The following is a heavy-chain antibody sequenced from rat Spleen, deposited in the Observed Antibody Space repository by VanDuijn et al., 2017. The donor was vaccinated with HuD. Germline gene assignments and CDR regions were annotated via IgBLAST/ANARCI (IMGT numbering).Heavy chain of an antibody. CDR1: GYSITSNY. Sequence: EVQLQESGPGLVKPSQSLSLTCSVTGYSITSNYWGWIRKFPGNKMEWMGYINYSGSTTYNPSLKSRISITRDTSKNQFFLQVNSVTTEDTATYYCARRGAPFDYWGQGVMVTVSS. J-gene: IGHJ2*01. CDR3: ARRGAPFDY. V-gene: IGHV3-1*01. CDR2: INYSGST. D-gene: IGHD4-3*01.